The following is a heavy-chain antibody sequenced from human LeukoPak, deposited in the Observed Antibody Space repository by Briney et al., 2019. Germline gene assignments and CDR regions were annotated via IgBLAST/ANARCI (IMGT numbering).Heavy chain of an antibody. Sequence: SETLSLTCTVSGGSISSYYWSWIRQPPGKGLEWIGYIYYSGSTNYNPSLKSRVTISVDTSKNQFSLKLSSVAAADTAVYYCAREIAAAGFIDYWGQGTLVTVSS. CDR2: IYYSGST. CDR3: AREIAAAGFIDY. CDR1: GGSISSYY. D-gene: IGHD6-13*01. V-gene: IGHV4-59*01. J-gene: IGHJ4*02.